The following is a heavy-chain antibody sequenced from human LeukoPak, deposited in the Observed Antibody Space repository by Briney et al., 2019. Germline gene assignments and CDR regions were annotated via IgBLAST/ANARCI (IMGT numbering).Heavy chain of an antibody. CDR2: IYYSGST. Sequence: PSETLSLTCTVSGGSISRYYWSWIRQPPGKGLEWIGYIYYSGSTNYNPSLKSRVTISVDKTKNQFSLKLSSVTAADTAVYYCARVSGYCSGGSCYANWFDPWGQGTLVTVSS. J-gene: IGHJ5*02. CDR3: ARVSGYCSGGSCYANWFDP. D-gene: IGHD2-15*01. CDR1: GGSISRYY. V-gene: IGHV4-59*01.